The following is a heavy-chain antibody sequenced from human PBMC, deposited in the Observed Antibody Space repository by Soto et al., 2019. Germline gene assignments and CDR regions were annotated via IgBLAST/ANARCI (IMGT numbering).Heavy chain of an antibody. J-gene: IGHJ4*02. D-gene: IGHD3-10*01. CDR2: IWYDGSNK. V-gene: IGHV3-33*01. Sequence: GGSLRLSCAASGFTFSGFGMHWVRQAPGKGLEWVAVIWYDGSNKYYGDSVKGRFTISRDDSKNTLYLQMNSLRVEDTAVYYCARDAYYGAGSYDYWGQGPLVTVSS. CDR3: ARDAYYGAGSYDY. CDR1: GFTFSGFG.